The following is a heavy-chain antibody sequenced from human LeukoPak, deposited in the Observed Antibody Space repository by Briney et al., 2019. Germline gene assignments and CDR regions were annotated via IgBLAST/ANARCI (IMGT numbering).Heavy chain of an antibody. CDR2: IDSDGSST. D-gene: IGHD6-13*01. CDR1: GFTFSSYW. Sequence: VGSLRLSCAASGFTFSSYWMHWVRQAAGKGPVWVSRIDSDGSSTSYADSVKGRFTISRDNATNTLYLQMNSLSAEDTALYYCARGGAAAGFDYWGQGTLVTVSS. CDR3: ARGGAAAGFDY. V-gene: IGHV3-74*01. J-gene: IGHJ4*02.